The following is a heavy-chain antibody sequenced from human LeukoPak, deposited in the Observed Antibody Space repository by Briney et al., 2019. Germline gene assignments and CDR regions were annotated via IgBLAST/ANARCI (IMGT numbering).Heavy chain of an antibody. CDR2: IYNSGST. V-gene: IGHV4-39*02. D-gene: IGHD3-22*01. CDR1: GGSISSSSYY. J-gene: IGHJ6*02. CDR3: AREPGYYDSSGYYSGRNSGYYYYYGMDV. Sequence: SETLSLTCTVSGGSISSSSYYWGWTRQPPGKGLEWIWSIYNSGSTYYNPSLKSRVTISVDTSKNQFSLKLSSVTAADTAVYYCAREPGYYDSSGYYSGRNSGYYYYYGMDVWGQGTTVTVSS.